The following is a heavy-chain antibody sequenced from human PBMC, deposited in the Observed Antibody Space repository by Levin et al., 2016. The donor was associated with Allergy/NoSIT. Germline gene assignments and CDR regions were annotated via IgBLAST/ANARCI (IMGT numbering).Heavy chain of an antibody. V-gene: IGHV3-74*01. CDR3: VRVTVAFEF. D-gene: IGHD6-19*01. Sequence: GESLKISCAASGFTFSSYWMHWVRQGPGKGLVWVSRINPDGSYTSHADSVKGRFTISRDNAKNTLYLQMNSLRPEDTAIYYCVRVTVAFEFWGQGTLVTVSS. CDR1: GFTFSSYW. CDR2: INPDGSYT. J-gene: IGHJ4*02.